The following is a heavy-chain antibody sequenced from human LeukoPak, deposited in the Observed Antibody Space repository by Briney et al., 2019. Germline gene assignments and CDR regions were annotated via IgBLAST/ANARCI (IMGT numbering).Heavy chain of an antibody. Sequence: SETLSLTCTVSGGSISSSSYYWGWIRQPPGKGLEWIGSIYYSGSTYYNPSLKSRVTISVDTSKNQFSLKLSSVTAADTAVYYCARVVAPAAIQGRGDWFDPWGQGTLVTVSS. D-gene: IGHD2-2*02. CDR1: GGSISSSSYY. CDR3: ARVVAPAAIQGRGDWFDP. J-gene: IGHJ5*02. CDR2: IYYSGST. V-gene: IGHV4-39*07.